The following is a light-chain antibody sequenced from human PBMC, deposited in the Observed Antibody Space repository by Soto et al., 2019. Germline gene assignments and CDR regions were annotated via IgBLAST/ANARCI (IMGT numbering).Light chain of an antibody. Sequence: EIVLTQSPATLSLSPGERATLSCRASQSVSSYLACYQQKPGQAPRLLIYDASNTASGIPARFSGSGSGTDFTLTISSLQPEDFAVYYCQQRGKWRTFGHGTKVDI. CDR3: QQRGKWRT. V-gene: IGKV3-11*01. CDR2: DAS. CDR1: QSVSSY. J-gene: IGKJ3*01.